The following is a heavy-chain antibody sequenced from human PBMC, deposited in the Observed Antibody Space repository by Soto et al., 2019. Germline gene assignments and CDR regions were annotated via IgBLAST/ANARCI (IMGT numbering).Heavy chain of an antibody. V-gene: IGHV3-74*01. CDR3: ASDPLIGTTDYGLDV. D-gene: IGHD1-7*01. J-gene: IGHJ6*02. CDR1: GFTFSTYW. CDR2: INNDGSNT. Sequence: EVQLVESGGGLVQPGWSLRLSCAASGFTFSTYWMHLVRQPPGKGLVWVSRINNDGSNTAYVVYVKGRFTISRDNAQSKLYLQMNSLRAEDTAVYYCASDPLIGTTDYGLDVWGQGTTVSVSS.